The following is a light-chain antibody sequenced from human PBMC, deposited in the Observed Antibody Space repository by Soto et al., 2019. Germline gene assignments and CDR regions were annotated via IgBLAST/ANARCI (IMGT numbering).Light chain of an antibody. V-gene: IGLV2-14*01. CDR3: SAFTGTTYV. CDR2: DVS. J-gene: IGLJ1*01. Sequence: QSVLTQPASVSGSPGQSITISCTGSSIDVGGNKYVSWYQQYPGKAPKLMICDVSNRPSGASNRFSGSKSGNTASLTISGLQAEDEADYYCSAFTGTTYVFGTGTKVTVL. CDR1: SIDVGGNKY.